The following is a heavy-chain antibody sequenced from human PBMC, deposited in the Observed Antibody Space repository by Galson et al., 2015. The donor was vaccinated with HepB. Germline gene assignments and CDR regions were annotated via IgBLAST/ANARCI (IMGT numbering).Heavy chain of an antibody. CDR2: INTSGGSP. J-gene: IGHJ5*02. Sequence: SVKVSCKASGHTFTNYSIHWVRQAPGQGLEWIGKINTSGGSPTYPQKFQGRVTMTRDTSTTTDYMELNSLRSEDTAVYYCAREGSPFYHASGSYYPPGRLPNCFDPWGRGTLVIVSS. CDR1: GHTFTNYS. V-gene: IGHV1-46*01. CDR3: AREGSPFYHASGSYYPPGRLPNCFDP. D-gene: IGHD3-10*01.